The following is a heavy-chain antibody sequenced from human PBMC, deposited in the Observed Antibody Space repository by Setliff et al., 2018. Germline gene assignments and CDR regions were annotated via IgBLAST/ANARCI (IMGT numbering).Heavy chain of an antibody. CDR3: ARGGDSGSYFLANHDAFDI. V-gene: IGHV4-39*07. CDR2: IHYGGST. CDR1: GGSISSSSYY. D-gene: IGHD1-26*01. J-gene: IGHJ3*02. Sequence: PSETLSLTCTVSGGSISSSSYYWGWIRQPPGKGLEWIGSIHYGGSTYYNPSLKSRVTISIDTSKNQFSLKLSSVTAADTAVYYCARGGDSGSYFLANHDAFDIWGQGTMVTVS.